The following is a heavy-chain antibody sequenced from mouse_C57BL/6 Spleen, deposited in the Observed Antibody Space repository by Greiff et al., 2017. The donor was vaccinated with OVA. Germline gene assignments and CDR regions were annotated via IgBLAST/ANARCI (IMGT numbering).Heavy chain of an antibody. CDR1: GYTFTSYW. CDR3: ARSFAY. J-gene: IGHJ3*01. Sequence: QVQLQQPGAELVKPGASVTLSCKASGYTFTSYWMQWVKQRPGQGLEWIGEIDPSDSYTNYNQKFKGKATLTVDTSSSTAYMQLSSLTSEDSAVYYCARSFAYWGQGTLVTVSA. CDR2: IDPSDSYT. V-gene: IGHV1-50*01.